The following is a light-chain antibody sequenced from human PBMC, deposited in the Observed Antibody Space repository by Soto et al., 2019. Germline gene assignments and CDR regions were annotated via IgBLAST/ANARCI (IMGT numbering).Light chain of an antibody. J-gene: IGKJ5*01. CDR1: QSVGSH. CDR3: QHRTNWPPVT. CDR2: DAS. V-gene: IGKV3-11*01. Sequence: EIVLTQSPATLSLSPGERAALSCRASQSVGSHLAWYQQKPGQPPRLLIYDASNRATGIPARFSGSGSGTDFPLTISSLEPEDFAVYYCQHRTNWPPVTFGQGTRPEIK.